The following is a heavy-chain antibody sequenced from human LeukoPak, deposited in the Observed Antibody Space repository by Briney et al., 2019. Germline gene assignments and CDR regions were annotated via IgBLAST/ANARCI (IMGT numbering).Heavy chain of an antibody. J-gene: IGHJ4*02. CDR2: INSDGSST. CDR1: GFTFSSYW. V-gene: IGHV3-74*01. D-gene: IGHD3-10*01. CDR3: FCGVGGVMVRGLIINY. Sequence: PGRSLRLSCAASGFTFSSYWMHWVRQAPGKGLVWVSRINSDGSSTTYADSVKGRFTISRDNAKNTLYLQMNSPKTEDTAVYYCFCGVGGVMVRGLIINYWGQGTLVTVSS.